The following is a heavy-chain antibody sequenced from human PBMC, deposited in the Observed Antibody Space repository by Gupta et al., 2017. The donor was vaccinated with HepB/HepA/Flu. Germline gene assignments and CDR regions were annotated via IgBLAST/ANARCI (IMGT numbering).Heavy chain of an antibody. Sequence: EVQLLESGGGLVQPGGSLRLSCAASGFTFSSYAMSWVRQAPGKGLEWVSAISGSGGSTYYADSVKGRFTISRDNSKNTLYLQMNSLRAEDTAVYYCATHIAAAGTEDYYYGMDVWGQGTTVTVSS. CDR3: ATHIAAAGTEDYYYGMDV. CDR2: ISGSGGST. J-gene: IGHJ6*02. D-gene: IGHD6-13*01. CDR1: GFTFSSYA. V-gene: IGHV3-23*01.